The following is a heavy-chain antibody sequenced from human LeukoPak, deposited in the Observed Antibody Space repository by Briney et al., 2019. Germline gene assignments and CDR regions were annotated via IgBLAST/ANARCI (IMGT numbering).Heavy chain of an antibody. V-gene: IGHV3-48*02. CDR1: GFTFTTYS. CDR3: ARDHVYYYYGMDV. J-gene: IGHJ6*02. CDR2: ISRSSSTI. Sequence: PGGSLRLSCAVSGFTFTTYSMNWVRQAPGKGLEWISYISRSSSTIYYADSVKGRFTISRDNAKNSLYLQMNSLRDEDTAVYFCARDHVYYYYGMDVWGQGTTVSVSS.